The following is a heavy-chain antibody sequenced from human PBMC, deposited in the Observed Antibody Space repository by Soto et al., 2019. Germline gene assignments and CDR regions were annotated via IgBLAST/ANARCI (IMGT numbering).Heavy chain of an antibody. CDR3: AAGAGMDTAMVTYGMDV. V-gene: IGHV1-58*02. D-gene: IGHD5-18*01. CDR2: IVVGSGNT. J-gene: IGHJ6*02. Sequence: QMQLVQSGPEVKKPGTSVKVSCKASGFTFTSSAMQWVRQARGQRLEWIGWIVVGSGNTNYAQKFQERVTITRDMSTSTAYMELSSLRSEDTAVYYCAAGAGMDTAMVTYGMDVWGQGTTVTVSS. CDR1: GFTFTSSA.